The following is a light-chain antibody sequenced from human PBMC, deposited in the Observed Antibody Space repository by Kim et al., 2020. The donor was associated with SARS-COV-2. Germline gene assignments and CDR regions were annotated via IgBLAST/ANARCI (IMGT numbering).Light chain of an antibody. V-gene: IGLV6-57*03. J-gene: IGLJ3*02. CDR2: ENE. CDR1: SGSIASNK. Sequence: TVTISCTRGSGSIASNKVQWYQQRPGSAPTTVIYENEKRPSGVPDRFSGSIDTSSNSASLTISGLKTEDEADYYCQCFDNANYNWVFGGGTMLTVL. CDR3: QCFDNANYNWV.